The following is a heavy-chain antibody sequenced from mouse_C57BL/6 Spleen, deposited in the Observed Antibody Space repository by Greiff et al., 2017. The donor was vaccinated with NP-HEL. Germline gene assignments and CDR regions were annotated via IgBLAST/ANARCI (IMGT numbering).Heavy chain of an antibody. CDR1: GYTFTSYW. J-gene: IGHJ1*03. CDR3: ARRGITPWYFDV. Sequence: QVQLQQPGAELVMPGASVKLSCKASGYTFTSYWMHWVKQRPGQGLEWIGEIDPSDSYTNYNQKFKGKSTLTVDKSSSTAYMQLSSLTSEDSAVYYCARRGITPWYFDVWGTGTTVTVSS. V-gene: IGHV1-69*01. CDR2: IDPSDSYT. D-gene: IGHD1-1*01.